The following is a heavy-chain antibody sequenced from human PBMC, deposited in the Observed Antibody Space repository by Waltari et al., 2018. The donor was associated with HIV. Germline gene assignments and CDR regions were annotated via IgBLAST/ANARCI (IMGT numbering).Heavy chain of an antibody. D-gene: IGHD3-10*01. CDR3: ARETFFMVRGVSPYYVFNGVDV. Sequence: QVQLEESGPGLVKPSQTLSLTCPLPGGLIYDRNFWWSWLRQPAGTAPEWIGRACVTGATNYTPSLRCRVSISVDTSKRQISLRLTSVTAADTAVYYCARETFFMVRGVSPYYVFNGVDVWGRGTTVTVSS. J-gene: IGHJ6*02. CDR2: ACVTGAT. CDR1: GGLIYDRNFW. V-gene: IGHV4-61*02.